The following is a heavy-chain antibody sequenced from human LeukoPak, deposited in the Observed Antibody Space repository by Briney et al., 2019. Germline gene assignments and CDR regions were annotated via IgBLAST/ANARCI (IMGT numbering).Heavy chain of an antibody. Sequence: GGSLRLSCAASGFTVSSTYMSWVRQAPGKGLEWVSVIYSGDNIYYIDSVKGRFTISRDTSKNTLYLQMNSLRAEDTAVYYCASRHCSGGGCYIAGADPFDNWGQGTLVTVSS. J-gene: IGHJ4*02. CDR1: GFTVSSTY. V-gene: IGHV3-53*01. CDR3: ASRHCSGGGCYIAGADPFDN. D-gene: IGHD2-15*01. CDR2: IYSGDNI.